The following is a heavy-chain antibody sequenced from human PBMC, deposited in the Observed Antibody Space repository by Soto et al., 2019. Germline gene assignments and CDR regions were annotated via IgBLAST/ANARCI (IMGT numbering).Heavy chain of an antibody. Sequence: GGSLRLSCAASGFTFSSYEMNWVRQAPGKGLEWVSYISSSGSTIYYADSVKGRFTISRDNAKNSLYLQMNSLRAEDTAVYYCASGATYSSGWSTPEGDAFDIWGQGTMATVSS. V-gene: IGHV3-48*03. D-gene: IGHD6-19*01. CDR2: ISSSGSTI. CDR1: GFTFSSYE. J-gene: IGHJ3*02. CDR3: ASGATYSSGWSTPEGDAFDI.